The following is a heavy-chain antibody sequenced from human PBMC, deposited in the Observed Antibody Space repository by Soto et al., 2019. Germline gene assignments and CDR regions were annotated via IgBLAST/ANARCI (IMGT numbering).Heavy chain of an antibody. V-gene: IGHV2-5*01. D-gene: IGHD1-20*01. Sequence: SGATLVNPTQTLTLTCTFSGFSLTTSGMGVGWIRQPPGKALEWLALTYWNGDRRYSPSLKSRVTITTDTSKNQVVLTMANMDPVDTATYYCARIKGITYDWIADGMDVWGQGTTVTVSS. CDR1: GFSLTTSGMG. CDR2: TYWNGDR. CDR3: ARIKGITYDWIADGMDV. J-gene: IGHJ6*02.